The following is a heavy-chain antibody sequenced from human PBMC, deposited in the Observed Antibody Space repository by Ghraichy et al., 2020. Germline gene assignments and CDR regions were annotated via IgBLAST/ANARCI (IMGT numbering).Heavy chain of an antibody. CDR1: GYTFTGYY. D-gene: IGHD6-13*01. V-gene: IGHV1-2*02. CDR2: INPNSGGT. CDR3: ARGGGIAAAGTGYYYGMDV. Sequence: ASVKVSCKASGYTFTGYYMHWVRQAPGQGLEWMGWINPNSGGTNYAQKFQGRVTMTRDTSISTAYMELSRLRSDDTAVYYCARGGGIAAAGTGYYYGMDVWGQGTTVTVSS. J-gene: IGHJ6*02.